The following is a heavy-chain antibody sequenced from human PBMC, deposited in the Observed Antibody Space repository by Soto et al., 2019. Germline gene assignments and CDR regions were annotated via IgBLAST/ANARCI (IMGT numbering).Heavy chain of an antibody. CDR2: INPNSGGT. Sequence: ASVKVSCKASGYTFTGYYMHWVRQAPGQGLEWMGWINPNSGGTNYAQKFQGRVTMTRDTSISTAYMELSRLRSDDTAVYYCARAPDGQYDILPGYPGVWFDPWGQGXLVTVYS. V-gene: IGHV1-2*02. CDR1: GYTFTGYY. D-gene: IGHD3-9*01. CDR3: ARAPDGQYDILPGYPGVWFDP. J-gene: IGHJ5*02.